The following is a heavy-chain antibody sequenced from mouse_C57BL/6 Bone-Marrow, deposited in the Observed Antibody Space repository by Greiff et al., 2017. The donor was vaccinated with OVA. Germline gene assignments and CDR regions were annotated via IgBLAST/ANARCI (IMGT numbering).Heavy chain of an antibody. CDR1: GFSFNTYA. CDR3: GRQGHYGSSHFDD. CDR2: IRSKSNNYAT. D-gene: IGHD1-1*01. V-gene: IGHV10-1*01. Sequence: EVKLEESGGGLVQPKGSLKLSCAASGFSFNTYAMNWVRQAPGKGLEWVARIRSKSNNYATYYADSVKDSFTISRDDSESMLYLQMNNLKTEDTAMYYCGRQGHYGSSHFDDWGQGTTLTVSS. J-gene: IGHJ2*01.